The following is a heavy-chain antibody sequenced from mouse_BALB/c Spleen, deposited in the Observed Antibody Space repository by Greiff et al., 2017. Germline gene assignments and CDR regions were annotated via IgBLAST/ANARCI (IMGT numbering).Heavy chain of an antibody. Sequence: QVQLKQSGPGLVQPSQSLSITCTVSGFSLTSYGVHWVRQSPGKGLEWLGVIWSGGSTDYNAAFISRLSISKDNSKSQVFFKMNSLQANDTAIYYCARTDGYYEYYYAMDYWGQGTSVTVSS. D-gene: IGHD2-3*01. V-gene: IGHV2-2*02. CDR3: ARTDGYYEYYYAMDY. J-gene: IGHJ4*01. CDR1: GFSLTSYG. CDR2: IWSGGST.